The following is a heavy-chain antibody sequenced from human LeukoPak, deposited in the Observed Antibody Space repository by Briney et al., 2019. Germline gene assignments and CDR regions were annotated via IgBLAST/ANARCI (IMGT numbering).Heavy chain of an antibody. D-gene: IGHD6-13*01. CDR1: GGSISSGDYY. CDR2: IYYSGST. J-gene: IGHJ4*02. Sequence: ASETLSLTCTVSGGSISSGDYYWSWIRQPPGKGLEWIGYIYYSGSTYYNPSLKSRVTISVDTSKNQFSLKLRSVTAADTAVYYCARSSSWFYYFDYWGQGTLVTVSS. V-gene: IGHV4-30-4*01. CDR3: ARSSSWFYYFDY.